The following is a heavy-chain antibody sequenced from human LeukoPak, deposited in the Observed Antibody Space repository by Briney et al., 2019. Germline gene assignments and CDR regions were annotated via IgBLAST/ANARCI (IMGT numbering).Heavy chain of an antibody. Sequence: PGGSLRLSCAASGFIFSSYWMGWVRQAPGKGLEWVANVKRDGSEKYYVDSVKGRFTISRDNAQNSLYLQMNSLRAEDTAVYYCARDKEAAVDFWSGYYPLWGQGTLVIVSS. V-gene: IGHV3-7*01. CDR3: ARDKEAAVDFWSGYYPL. CDR2: VKRDGSEK. CDR1: GFIFSSYW. J-gene: IGHJ4*02. D-gene: IGHD3-3*01.